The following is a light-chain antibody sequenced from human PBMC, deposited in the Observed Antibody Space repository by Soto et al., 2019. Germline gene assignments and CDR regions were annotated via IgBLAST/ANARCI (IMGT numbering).Light chain of an antibody. Sequence: EIVLTQSPGTLSLSPGERATLSCRASQTINSGLAWYQHKRGQAPRLLICGVSVRAIGIPDRFGGSGSGTDFTLTISRLEPEDFSVDFCQQYGGSPYTFGQGTQVEIK. V-gene: IGKV3-20*01. CDR1: QTINSG. CDR2: GVS. J-gene: IGKJ2*01. CDR3: QQYGGSPYT.